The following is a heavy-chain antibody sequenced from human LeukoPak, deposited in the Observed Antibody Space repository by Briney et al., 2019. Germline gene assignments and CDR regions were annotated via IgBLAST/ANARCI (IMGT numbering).Heavy chain of an antibody. CDR1: GGTFSSYA. CDR2: IIPILGIA. V-gene: IGHV1-69*04. CDR3: ARDSVPITIFGVVINDAFDI. D-gene: IGHD3-3*01. J-gene: IGHJ3*02. Sequence: SVKVSCKASGGTFSSYAISWVRQAPGQGLEWMGRIIPILGIANYAQKFQGRVTITAGKSTSTAYMELSSLRSEDTAVYYCARDSVPITIFGVVINDAFDIWGQGTMVTVSS.